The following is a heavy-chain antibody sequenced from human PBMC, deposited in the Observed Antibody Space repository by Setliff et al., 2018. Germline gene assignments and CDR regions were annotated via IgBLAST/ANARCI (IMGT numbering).Heavy chain of an antibody. J-gene: IGHJ3*02. Sequence: ASVKVSCKASGCTLTNYYMHWVRQAPGQGLEWMGIINSSGGLTRYAQKFQGRVTMTRDTSTSTVYMEVSSLRSEDTAVYYCARDRYYNSWSGTSITAPHDAFDIWGQGTMVTVSS. CDR2: INSSGGLT. CDR1: GCTLTNYY. CDR3: ARDRYYNSWSGTSITAPHDAFDI. V-gene: IGHV1-46*03. D-gene: IGHD3-3*01.